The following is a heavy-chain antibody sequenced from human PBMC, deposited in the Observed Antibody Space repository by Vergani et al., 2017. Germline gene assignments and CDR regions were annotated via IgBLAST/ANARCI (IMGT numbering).Heavy chain of an antibody. Sequence: EVQLLESGGGLVQPGGSLRLSCAASGFTFSSYAMSWVRQAPGKGLEWVSAISWNSGSIGYADSVKGRFTISRDNAKNSLYLQMNSLRAEDTALYYCAKHRGSSGIWYFDLWGRGTLVTVSS. CDR2: ISWNSGSI. CDR1: GFTFSSYA. V-gene: IGHV3-9*01. J-gene: IGHJ2*01. D-gene: IGHD6-13*01. CDR3: AKHRGSSGIWYFDL.